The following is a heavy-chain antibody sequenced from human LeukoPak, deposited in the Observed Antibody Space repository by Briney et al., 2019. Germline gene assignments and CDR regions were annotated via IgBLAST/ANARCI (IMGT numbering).Heavy chain of an antibody. J-gene: IGHJ5*02. D-gene: IGHD1-26*01. CDR3: AMLGSYPWFDP. Sequence: KPSETLSLTCTVSGGSISSSSYYWGWIRQPPGKGLEWIGSIYYSGSTYYNPSLKSRVTISVDTSKNQFSLKLSSVTAADTAVYYCAMLGSYPWFDPWGQGTLVTVSS. V-gene: IGHV4-39*07. CDR2: IYYSGST. CDR1: GGSISSSSYY.